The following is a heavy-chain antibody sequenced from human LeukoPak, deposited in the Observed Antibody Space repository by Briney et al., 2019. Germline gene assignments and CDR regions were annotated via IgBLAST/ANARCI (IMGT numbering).Heavy chain of an antibody. CDR2: INGSRGST. V-gene: IGHV3-23*01. Sequence: GGSLRLSCAASGFSFNSYAMSWVRQAPGKGLEWVSGINGSRGSTYYAASVRGRFTRPRDNSKNTLYQQMNSLRAEDTAVYYCAKDRWSSPISSFDIWGQGTMVTASS. D-gene: IGHD2/OR15-2a*01. J-gene: IGHJ3*02. CDR3: AKDRWSSPISSFDI. CDR1: GFSFNSYA.